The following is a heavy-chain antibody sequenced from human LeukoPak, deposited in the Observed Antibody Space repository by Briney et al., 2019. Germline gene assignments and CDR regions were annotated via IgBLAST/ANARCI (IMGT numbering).Heavy chain of an antibody. V-gene: IGHV1-2*02. CDR1: GYTFTGYY. CDR3: ANIVVVRAATVDACDI. CDR2: INPNNGGT. D-gene: IGHD2-2*01. J-gene: IGHJ3*02. Sequence: ASVTVSCKASGYTFTGYYMHWVRQAPGQGLEWMGWINPNNGGTNYAHKFQDRITMTRDTSIITAYMELSRLRSDDTAVYYCANIVVVRAATVDACDIWGQGTMVTVSS.